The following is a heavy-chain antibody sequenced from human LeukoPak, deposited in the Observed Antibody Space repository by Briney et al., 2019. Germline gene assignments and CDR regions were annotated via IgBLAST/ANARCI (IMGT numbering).Heavy chain of an antibody. CDR2: IIPIFGTA. D-gene: IGHD2-15*01. J-gene: IGHJ4*02. V-gene: IGHV1-69*05. Sequence: SVKVSCKASGGTFSSYAISWVRQAPGQGLEWMGRIIPIFGTANYAQKFQGRVTITTDESTSTAYMELSSLRSEDTAVYYCAGGYCSGGSCYSGSYYFDYWGQGTLVTVSS. CDR1: GGTFSSYA. CDR3: AGGYCSGGSCYSGSYYFDY.